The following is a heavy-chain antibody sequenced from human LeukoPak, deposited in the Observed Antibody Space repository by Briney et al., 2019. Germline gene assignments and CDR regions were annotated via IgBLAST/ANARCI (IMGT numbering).Heavy chain of an antibody. D-gene: IGHD1-26*01. V-gene: IGHV3-66*02. CDR2: VYSGGST. CDR1: GFTFSSYA. CDR3: ARDSGSYFDY. Sequence: AGGSLRLSCAASGFTFSSYAMSWVRQAPGKGLEWVSVVYSGGSTYYADSVKGRFTISRDNSKNTLYLQMNSLRAEDTAVYYCARDSGSYFDYWGQGTLVTVSS. J-gene: IGHJ4*02.